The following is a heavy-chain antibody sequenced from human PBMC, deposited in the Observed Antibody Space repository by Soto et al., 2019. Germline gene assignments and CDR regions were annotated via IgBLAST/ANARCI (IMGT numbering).Heavy chain of an antibody. Sequence: QVQLVQSGAEVKKPGSSVKVSCKASGGTFSSYAISWVRQAPGQGLEWMGGIIPIFGTANYAQKFQGRVTITADESTSTAYREMSSLRSEDTDVYYCARGGGSRGSYSTWYGNWFDPWGQGTLVTVSS. D-gene: IGHD1-26*01. CDR3: ARGGGSRGSYSTWYGNWFDP. CDR1: GGTFSSYA. V-gene: IGHV1-69*01. J-gene: IGHJ5*02. CDR2: IIPIFGTA.